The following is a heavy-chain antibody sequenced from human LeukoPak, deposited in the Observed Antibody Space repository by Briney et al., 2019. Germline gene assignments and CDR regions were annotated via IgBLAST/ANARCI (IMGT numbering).Heavy chain of an antibody. J-gene: IGHJ4*02. CDR1: GFTFDDYA. CDR3: AKDPVRDIVLMVYAL. V-gene: IGHV3-43D*03. CDR2: ISWDGGST. D-gene: IGHD2-8*01. Sequence: GGSLRLSCAASGFTFDDYAMHWVRQAPGKGLEWVSLISWDGGSTYYADSVKGRFTISRDNSKNSLYMQMNSLRAEDTAVYYCAKDPVRDIVLMVYALWGQGTLVTVSS.